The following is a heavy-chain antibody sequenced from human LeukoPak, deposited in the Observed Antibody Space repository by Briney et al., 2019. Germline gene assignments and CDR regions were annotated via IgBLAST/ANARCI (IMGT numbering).Heavy chain of an antibody. CDR3: AKAAAAPGFDF. D-gene: IGHD6-13*01. J-gene: IGHJ4*02. V-gene: IGHV3-23*01. CDR2: VSGSGDRM. Sequence: PGGSLRLSCAASGFTSSSYALNRVRQAPGKGLEWVATVSGSGDRMYHADSVKGRFTISRDNSKNTIYLQMNSLRAEDTALYYCAKAAAAPGFDFWGQGTLVTVSS. CDR1: GFTSSSYA.